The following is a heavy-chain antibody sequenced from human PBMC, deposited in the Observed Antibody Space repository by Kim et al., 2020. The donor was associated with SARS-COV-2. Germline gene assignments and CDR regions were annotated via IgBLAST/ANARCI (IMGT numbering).Heavy chain of an antibody. D-gene: IGHD3-22*01. J-gene: IGHJ6*02. CDR2: ISSSGSTI. Sequence: GGSLRLSCAASGFTFSSYEMNWVRQAPVKGLEWVSYISSSGSTIYYADSVKGRFTISRDNAKNSLYLQMNSLRAEDTAVYYCARDYYDSSGYYYYYYYYGMDVWGQGTTVTVSS. CDR1: GFTFSSYE. CDR3: ARDYYDSSGYYYYYYYYGMDV. V-gene: IGHV3-48*03.